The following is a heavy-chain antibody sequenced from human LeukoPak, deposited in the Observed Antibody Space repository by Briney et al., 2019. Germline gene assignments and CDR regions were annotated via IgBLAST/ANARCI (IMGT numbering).Heavy chain of an antibody. CDR3: AELLNDYGDYTFQH. J-gene: IGHJ1*01. D-gene: IGHD4-17*01. Sequence: GGSLRLSCAASGFTFSSYEMNWVRQAPGKGLEWVSYNSSSGSTIYYADSVKGRFTISRDNAKNSLYLQMNSLRAEDTAVYYCAELLNDYGDYTFQHWGQGTLVTVSS. CDR2: NSSSGSTI. CDR1: GFTFSSYE. V-gene: IGHV3-48*03.